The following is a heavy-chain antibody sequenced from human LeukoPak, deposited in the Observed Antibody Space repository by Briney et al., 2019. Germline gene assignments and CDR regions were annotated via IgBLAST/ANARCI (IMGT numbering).Heavy chain of an antibody. D-gene: IGHD7-27*01. CDR2: IKTDGSQI. CDR3: ARDLNWETY. V-gene: IGHV3-7*01. Sequence: GGSLRLSCVASGFTFSNYWMTWVRQAPGKWLEWVANIKTDGSQIYYVDSVKGRFTISRDNAKNSLYLQMNGLRAEDTAVYYCARDLNWETYWGQGTLVSVSS. J-gene: IGHJ4*02. CDR1: GFTFSNYW.